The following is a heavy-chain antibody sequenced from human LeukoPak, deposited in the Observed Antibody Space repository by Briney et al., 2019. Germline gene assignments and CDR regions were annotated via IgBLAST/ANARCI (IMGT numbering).Heavy chain of an antibody. CDR2: IHYSRST. D-gene: IGHD2-15*01. V-gene: IGHV4-59*01. CDR3: ARATVVAAYFDY. CDR1: GGSISSYY. Sequence: SETLSLTCTVSGGSISSYYWSWIRQPPGKGREWIGYIHYSRSTNYNPSLKSRVTISVDPTKNQFPMKMTSVTAADTAVYYCARATVVAAYFDYWGQGTLVTVSS. J-gene: IGHJ4*02.